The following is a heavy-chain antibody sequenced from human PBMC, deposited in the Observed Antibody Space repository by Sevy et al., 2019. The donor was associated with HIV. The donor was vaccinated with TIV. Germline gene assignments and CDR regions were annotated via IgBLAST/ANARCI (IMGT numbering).Heavy chain of an antibody. Sequence: ASVKVSCKTSGYTFVTYGISWVRQVPGQGPQLMGWISGNDGSTREAQIFQDRVTMTTDRTTSTAYMEVRRLRSDDTAVYYCVRDANYDSESSGYPFDDWGQGTLVTVSS. D-gene: IGHD3-22*01. CDR3: VRDANYDSESSGYPFDD. J-gene: IGHJ4*02. V-gene: IGHV1-18*01. CDR2: ISGNDGST. CDR1: GYTFVTYG.